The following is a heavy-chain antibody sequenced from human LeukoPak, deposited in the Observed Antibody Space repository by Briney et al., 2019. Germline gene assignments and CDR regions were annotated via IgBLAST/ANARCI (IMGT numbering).Heavy chain of an antibody. CDR1: GFTFSSYA. D-gene: IGHD2-2*01. J-gene: IGHJ3*02. CDR3: ASGQVVPAAIGDAFDI. Sequence: PGGSLRLSCAASGFTFSSYAMHWVRQAPGKGLEWVAVISYDGSNKYYADSVKGRFTISRDNSKNTLYLQMNSLRAEDTAVYYCASGQVVPAAIGDAFDIWGQGTMVTVSS. CDR2: ISYDGSNK. V-gene: IGHV3-30-3*01.